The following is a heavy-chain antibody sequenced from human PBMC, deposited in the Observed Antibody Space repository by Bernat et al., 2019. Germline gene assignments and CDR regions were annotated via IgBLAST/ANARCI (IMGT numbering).Heavy chain of an antibody. CDR2: IWYDGSNK. D-gene: IGHD3-10*01. J-gene: IGHJ4*02. CDR3: ARDGPGSGSYYSPCDY. V-gene: IGHV3-30*19. Sequence: QVQLVESGGGVVRPGRSLRLSCAASGFTFSSYGMHWVRQAPGKGLEWVAVIWYDGSNKYYADSVKGRFTISRDNSKNTLYLQMNSLRAEDTAVYYCARDGPGSGSYYSPCDYWGQGTLVTVSS. CDR1: GFTFSSYG.